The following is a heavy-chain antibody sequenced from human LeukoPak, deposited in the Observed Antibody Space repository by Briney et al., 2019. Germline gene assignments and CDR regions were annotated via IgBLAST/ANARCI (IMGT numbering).Heavy chain of an antibody. Sequence: PGGSLRLSCAASGFTFSSYSMNWVRQAPGKGLEWVSSISSSSSYIYYADSVKGRFTISRDNAKNSLYLQMNSLRAEDTAVYYCARELPYGGNPPNWFDPWGQGTLVTVSS. V-gene: IGHV3-21*01. CDR2: ISSSSSYI. CDR3: ARELPYGGNPPNWFDP. J-gene: IGHJ5*02. CDR1: GFTFSSYS. D-gene: IGHD4-23*01.